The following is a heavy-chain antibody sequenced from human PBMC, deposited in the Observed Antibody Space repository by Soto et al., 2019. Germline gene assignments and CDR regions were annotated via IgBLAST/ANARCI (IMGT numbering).Heavy chain of an antibody. CDR1: GYTFTGYY. Sequence: QVQLVQSGAEVKKPGASVQVSCKASGYTFTGYYMHWVRQAPGQRLEWMGWINPNSGGTNYAQKFQGWVTMTRDTSISTAYMELSRLRSDDTAVYYCARAAPITAASYYYYGMDVWGQGTTVTVSS. CDR3: ARAAPITAASYYYYGMDV. CDR2: INPNSGGT. V-gene: IGHV1-2*04. D-gene: IGHD3-16*01. J-gene: IGHJ6*02.